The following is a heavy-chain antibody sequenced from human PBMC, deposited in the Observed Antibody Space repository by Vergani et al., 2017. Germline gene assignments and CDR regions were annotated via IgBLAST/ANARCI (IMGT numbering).Heavy chain of an antibody. D-gene: IGHD3-22*01. CDR2: ISGSGGST. CDR3: AKDVNYYDSRGARYFQH. Sequence: EVQLLESGGGLVQPGGSLRLSCAASGFTFSSYAMSWVRQAPGKGREWVSAISGSGGSTYYADSVKGRFTIARDNSKNTLYLQMNSLRAEDTAVYYCAKDVNYYDSRGARYFQHWGQGTLVTVSS. J-gene: IGHJ1*01. CDR1: GFTFSSYA. V-gene: IGHV3-23*01.